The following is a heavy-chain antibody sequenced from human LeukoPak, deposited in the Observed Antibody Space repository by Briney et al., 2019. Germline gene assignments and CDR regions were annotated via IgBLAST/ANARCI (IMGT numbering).Heavy chain of an antibody. Sequence: QAGGSLRLSCAASGFTFSSYAMHGVRQAPGKGLGWGAGLSYDVSNISYAASVKGRFPTSTDNSKNTLYLQMNSLRAEDPAVYYCARDPRQWLVRYSFDYWGQGTLVTVSS. CDR2: LSYDVSNI. J-gene: IGHJ4*02. CDR1: GFTFSSYA. V-gene: IGHV3-30-3*01. CDR3: ARDPRQWLVRYSFDY. D-gene: IGHD6-19*01.